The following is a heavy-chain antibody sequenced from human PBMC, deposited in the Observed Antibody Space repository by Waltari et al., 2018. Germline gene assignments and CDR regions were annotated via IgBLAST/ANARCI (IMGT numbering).Heavy chain of an antibody. D-gene: IGHD3-9*01. CDR2: INHSGST. CDR1: GGSFSGYY. V-gene: IGHV4-34*01. J-gene: IGHJ6*02. Sequence: GLLKPSETLSLTCAVYGGSFSGYYWSWIRQPPGKGLEWIGEINHSGSTNYNPSLKSRVTISVDTSKNQFSLKLSSVTAADTAVYYCARALYYDILTGYSYYYYGMDVWGQGTTVTVSS. CDR3: ARALYYDILTGYSYYYYGMDV.